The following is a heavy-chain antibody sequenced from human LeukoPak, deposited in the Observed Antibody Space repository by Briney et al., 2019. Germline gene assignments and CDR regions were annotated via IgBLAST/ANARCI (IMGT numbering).Heavy chain of an antibody. CDR1: GFTFSDFY. V-gene: IGHV3-11*04. Sequence: PGGSLRLSCAASGFTFSDFYMSWIRQASGKGLEWVSYISSSGNTKYYADSVKGRFTMSRDNAKNSLYLQMDSLRAEDTALYYCAKGGAGARTNFDYWGQGTLVTVSS. J-gene: IGHJ4*02. D-gene: IGHD6-25*01. CDR3: AKGGAGARTNFDY. CDR2: ISSSGNTK.